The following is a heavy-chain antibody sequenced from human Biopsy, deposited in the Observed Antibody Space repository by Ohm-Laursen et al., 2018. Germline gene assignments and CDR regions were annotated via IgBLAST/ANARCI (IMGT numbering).Heavy chain of an antibody. CDR3: ARNVRLEMTDHSGVTTYSRYFAMDA. CDR1: GFTFTDYD. CDR2: ISPSSTTI. V-gene: IGHV3-11*01. J-gene: IGHJ6*02. Sequence: SLRLSCAASGFTFTDYDISWVRHVPGQGLEWLALISPSSTTIYYADSVRGRFFISRDDAKNSVSLEMSSLRADDTALYLCARNVRLEMTDHSGVTTYSRYFAMDAWGRGTTVTVSS. D-gene: IGHD1-1*01.